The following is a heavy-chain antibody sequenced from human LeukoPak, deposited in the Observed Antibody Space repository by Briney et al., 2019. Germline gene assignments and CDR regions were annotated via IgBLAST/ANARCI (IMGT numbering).Heavy chain of an antibody. Sequence: GGSLRLSCAASGFTFSSYGMHWVRQAPGKGLEWVAFIRYDGSNKYYADSVKGRFTISRDNSKNTLYLQMNSLRAEDTAVYYCAKDGCSGGSCYSAPQKDYYYYMDVWGKGTTVTVSS. CDR1: GFTFSSYG. D-gene: IGHD2-15*01. V-gene: IGHV3-30*02. J-gene: IGHJ6*03. CDR3: AKDGCSGGSCYSAPQKDYYYYMDV. CDR2: IRYDGSNK.